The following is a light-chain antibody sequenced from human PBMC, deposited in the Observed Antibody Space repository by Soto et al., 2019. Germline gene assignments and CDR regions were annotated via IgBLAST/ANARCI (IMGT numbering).Light chain of an antibody. CDR2: STN. CDR1: SGSVSTTYY. Sequence: QTVVTQEPSFSVSPGRTVTLTCGLSSGSVSTTYYPSWYQQTPGQAPRTLIYSTNTRSSGVPDRFSGYILGNKAALTITGAQADDESDYFCALYLGGGSWVFGGGTKLTVL. V-gene: IGLV8-61*01. J-gene: IGLJ3*02. CDR3: ALYLGGGSWV.